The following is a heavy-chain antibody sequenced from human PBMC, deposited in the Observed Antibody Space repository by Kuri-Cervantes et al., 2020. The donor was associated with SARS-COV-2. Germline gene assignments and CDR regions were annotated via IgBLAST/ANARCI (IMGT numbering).Heavy chain of an antibody. J-gene: IGHJ4*02. CDR1: GFTFNSYE. V-gene: IGHV3-48*03. CDR3: ARDLSQYGDPGFDF. CDR2: IGNTDSTT. Sequence: GGSLRLSCAASGFTFNSYEMNWVRQAPWKGLEWLSYIGNTDSTTYYADSVKGRFTISRDNAKNLLYLQMNSLRAEDTALYYCARDLSQYGDPGFDFWGQGTLVTVSS. D-gene: IGHD4-17*01.